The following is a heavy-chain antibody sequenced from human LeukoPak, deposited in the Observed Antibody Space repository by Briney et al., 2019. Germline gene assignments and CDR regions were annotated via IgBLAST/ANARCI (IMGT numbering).Heavy chain of an antibody. CDR1: GGSISSYY. Sequence: SETLSLTYTVSGGSISSYYWSWIRQPAGKGLEWIGRIYTSRSTNYNASLKSRVSMTVDTSKNQFSLKLSSVTAADTAVFYCARENSGSYREFDYWGQGTLVTVSS. J-gene: IGHJ4*02. CDR2: IYTSRST. CDR3: ARENSGSYREFDY. V-gene: IGHV4-4*07. D-gene: IGHD1-26*01.